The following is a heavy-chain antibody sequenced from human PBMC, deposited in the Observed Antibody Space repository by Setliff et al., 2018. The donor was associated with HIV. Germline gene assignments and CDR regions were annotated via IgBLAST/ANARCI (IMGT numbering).Heavy chain of an antibody. Sequence: SETLSLTCAVYGGSFSDYYWSWIRQPPGKGLEWIGHIHTSGSTNYNPSLKSRVIISVDTSKNQFSLKLSSVTAADTAVYSCARRQSYYDILNGPAFDALDIWGQGTKVTVSS. D-gene: IGHD3-9*01. CDR3: ARRQSYYDILNGPAFDALDI. CDR2: IHTSGST. CDR1: GGSFSDYY. V-gene: IGHV4-34*01. J-gene: IGHJ3*02.